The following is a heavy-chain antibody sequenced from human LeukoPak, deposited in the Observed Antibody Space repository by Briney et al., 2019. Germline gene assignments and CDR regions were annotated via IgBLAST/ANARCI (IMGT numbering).Heavy chain of an antibody. V-gene: IGHV3-30*03. J-gene: IGHJ3*02. CDR3: ARVFSSGYYFFPGPPLGRPGGAFDI. CDR2: ISYDGSNK. D-gene: IGHD3-22*01. Sequence: PGGSLRLSCAASGFTFSSYGMHWVRQAPGKGLEWVAVISYDGSNKYYADSVKGRFTISRDNSKNTLYLQMNSLRAEDTAVYYCARVFSSGYYFFPGPPLGRPGGAFDIWGQGTMVTVSS. CDR1: GFTFSSYG.